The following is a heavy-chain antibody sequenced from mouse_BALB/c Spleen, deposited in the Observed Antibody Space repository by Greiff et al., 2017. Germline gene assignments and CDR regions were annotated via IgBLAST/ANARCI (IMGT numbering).Heavy chain of an antibody. CDR3: AIYGSSYERYFDV. D-gene: IGHD1-1*01. V-gene: IGHV2-9*02. CDR1: GFSLTSYG. J-gene: IGHJ1*01. CDR2: IWAGGST. Sequence: VKLVESGPGLVAPSQSLSITCTVSGFSLTSYGVHWVRQPPGKGLEWLGVIWAGGSTNYNSALMSRLSISKDNSKSQVFLKMNSLQTDDTAMYYCAIYGSSYERYFDVWGAGTTVTVSS.